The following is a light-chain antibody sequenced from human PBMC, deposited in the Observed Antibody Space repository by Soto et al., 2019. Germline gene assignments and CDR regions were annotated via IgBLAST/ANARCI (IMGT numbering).Light chain of an antibody. V-gene: IGKV3-20*01. Sequence: EILLTQSPGTLSLSPGERATLSCRASQSVSSSYLAWYQKKPGQAPRLLIYGASSRATGIPDRISGGGSGTDFTLTISRLEPEDFAVYYCQQYGSSPYTFGQGT. CDR2: GAS. CDR1: QSVSSSY. J-gene: IGKJ2*01. CDR3: QQYGSSPYT.